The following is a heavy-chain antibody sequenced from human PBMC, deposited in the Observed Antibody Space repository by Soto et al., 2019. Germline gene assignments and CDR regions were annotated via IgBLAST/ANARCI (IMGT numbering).Heavy chain of an antibody. Sequence: QVQLVQSGAEVKKTGSSVKVSCKASGGTFSSYAISWVRQAPGQGLEWMGGIIHIFGTANYAQKFQGRVRITADESTSKAYRELSSLRSEDTAVYYCARVNCSGGSCYSRYYYYGMDVWCQGTTVTVSS. CDR3: ARVNCSGGSCYSRYYYYGMDV. V-gene: IGHV1-69*01. CDR2: IIHIFGTA. J-gene: IGHJ6*02. D-gene: IGHD2-15*01. CDR1: GGTFSSYA.